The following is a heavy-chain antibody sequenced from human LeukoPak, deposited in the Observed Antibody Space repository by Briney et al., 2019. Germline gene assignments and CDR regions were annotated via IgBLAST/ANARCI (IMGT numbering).Heavy chain of an antibody. CDR3: AKGGTIFGVVMSNAQTPYFDY. CDR2: ISGSGGST. D-gene: IGHD3-3*01. Sequence: GGSLRLSCAASGFTFSSYAMSWVRQAPGKGLEWVSAISGSGGSTYYADSVKGRFTISRDNSKNTLYLQMNSLRAEDTAVYYCAKGGTIFGVVMSNAQTPYFDYWGQGTLVTVSS. V-gene: IGHV3-23*01. CDR1: GFTFSSYA. J-gene: IGHJ4*02.